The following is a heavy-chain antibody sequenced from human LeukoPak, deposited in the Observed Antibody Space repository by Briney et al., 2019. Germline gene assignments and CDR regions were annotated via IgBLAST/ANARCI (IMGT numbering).Heavy chain of an antibody. D-gene: IGHD3-3*01. V-gene: IGHV4-34*01. Sequence: PSETLSLTCAVYGGSFSGYYWSWIRHPPAQGLEWMGESNHWGSPNYNPPLKSPVTISVDTSKNQFSLKLSPATAADTAVYYCARGGITMFGHYNWSDPWGQGTLVTVSP. CDR3: ARGGITMFGHYNWSDP. J-gene: IGHJ5*02. CDR2: SNHWGSP. CDR1: GGSFSGYY.